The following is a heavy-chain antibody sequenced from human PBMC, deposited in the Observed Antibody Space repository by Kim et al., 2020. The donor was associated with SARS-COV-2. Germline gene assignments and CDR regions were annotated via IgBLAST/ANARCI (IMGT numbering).Heavy chain of an antibody. J-gene: IGHJ2*01. V-gene: IGHV4-31*03. CDR1: GGSISSGGYY. CDR3: AGVTSNWYFDL. D-gene: IGHD2-21*02. Sequence: SETLSLTCTVSGGSISSGGYYWSWIRQHPGKGLEWIGYIYYSGSTYYNPALKSRVTISVDTSKNQFSLKLSSVTAADTAVYYCAGVTSNWYFDLWGRGNLVTVSS. CDR2: IYYSGST.